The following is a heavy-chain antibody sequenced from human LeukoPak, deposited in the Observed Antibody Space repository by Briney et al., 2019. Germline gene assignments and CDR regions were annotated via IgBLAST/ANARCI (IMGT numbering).Heavy chain of an antibody. J-gene: IGHJ4*02. CDR1: GFTFSSYW. D-gene: IGHD5-12*01. CDR2: INQDGSEK. CDR3: ARASASYSAYDDY. Sequence: PGGSLRVSCAASGFTFSSYWMSWVRQAPGKGLEWVANINQDGSEKYYVDSVKGRFTISRDNAKNSLYLQMNSLRAEDTAVYYCARASASYSAYDDYWGQGTLVTVSS. V-gene: IGHV3-7*01.